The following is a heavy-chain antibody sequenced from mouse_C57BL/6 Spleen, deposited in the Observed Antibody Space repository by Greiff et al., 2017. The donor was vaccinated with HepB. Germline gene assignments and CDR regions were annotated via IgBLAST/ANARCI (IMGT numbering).Heavy chain of an antibody. V-gene: IGHV1-22*01. J-gene: IGHJ2*01. D-gene: IGHD2-5*01. Sequence: VQLQQSGPELVKPGASVKMSCKASGYTFTDYNMHWVKQSHGKSLEWIGYINPNNGGTSYNQKFKGKATLTVNKSSSTAYMELRSLTSEDSAVYYCAREAYYSNYVDYWGQGTTLTVSS. CDR3: AREAYYSNYVDY. CDR1: GYTFTDYN. CDR2: INPNNGGT.